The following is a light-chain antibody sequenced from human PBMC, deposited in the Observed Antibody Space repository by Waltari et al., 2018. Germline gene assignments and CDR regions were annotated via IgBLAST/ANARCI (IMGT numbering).Light chain of an antibody. V-gene: IGKV3D-15*01. CDR1: GTFTSH. J-gene: IGKJ1*01. Sequence: EIVMTQSPAVLSVSPGQRATLSCRASGTFTSHLAWYQQKPGQAPRLLSYDVSTRAAGIPARFSGSGSETEFTLTVTSLQSEDCAVYYCQQYYEWQTFGPGTKVEIK. CDR2: DVS. CDR3: QQYYEWQT.